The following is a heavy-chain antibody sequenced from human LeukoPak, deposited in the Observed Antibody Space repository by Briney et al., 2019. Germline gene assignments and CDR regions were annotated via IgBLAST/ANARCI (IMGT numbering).Heavy chain of an antibody. CDR1: GGSFSSYC. CDR2: ISSSRSTI. D-gene: IGHD2-15*01. CDR3: ARVFKEIVVVHTGTAYYYGMDV. Sequence: GGSLTLSCAASGGSFSSYCMSWIRQAPGKGLEWIGYISSSRSTIYYPDPLNGRFTISRDNAKNSLYLQMNSMRAEDTAVYYCARVFKEIVVVHTGTAYYYGMDVWGQGTTVTVSS. V-gene: IGHV3-48*01. J-gene: IGHJ6*02.